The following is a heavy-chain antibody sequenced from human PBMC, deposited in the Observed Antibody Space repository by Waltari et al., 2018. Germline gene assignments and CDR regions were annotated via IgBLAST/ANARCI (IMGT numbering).Heavy chain of an antibody. Sequence: QVQLKESGPGLVKPSQTLSLTCTVSGGSISRGSYYWSWIRPPAGKGLEWIGRIYTSVSTNYNPSLKSRVTISIDTSKNQFSLKLSSVTAADTAVYYCAIYYYDSSGRYYFDYWGQGTLVTVSS. CDR1: GGSISRGSYY. CDR3: AIYYYDSSGRYYFDY. V-gene: IGHV4-61*02. D-gene: IGHD3-22*01. CDR2: IYTSVST. J-gene: IGHJ4*02.